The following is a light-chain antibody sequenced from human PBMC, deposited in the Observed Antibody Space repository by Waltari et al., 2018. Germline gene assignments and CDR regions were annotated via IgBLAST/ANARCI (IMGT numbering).Light chain of an antibody. V-gene: IGLV3-1*01. Sequence: SYELTQPPSVSMSPGQTASITCSGDKLGDKYVCWYQKKPGQPPVLVIYQDNKRPSRIPERFSGSNSGNTATLTISGTQALDEADYYCQAWDSSTVIFGGGTKLTVL. J-gene: IGLJ2*01. CDR1: KLGDKY. CDR3: QAWDSSTVI. CDR2: QDN.